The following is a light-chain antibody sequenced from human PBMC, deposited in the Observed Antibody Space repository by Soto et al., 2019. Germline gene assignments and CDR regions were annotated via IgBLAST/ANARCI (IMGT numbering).Light chain of an antibody. J-gene: IGKJ1*01. Sequence: DVVMTQSPLSLPVTPGEPASISCRSSQSLLHSNAYNYLHWYLQKPGQSPQLLIYLGSNRASGVPDRFSGSGSDTDFTLKISRVEAEDVGVYYCMQALQTPPTFGQGTKVEIK. V-gene: IGKV2-28*01. CDR3: MQALQTPPT. CDR1: QSLLHSNAYNY. CDR2: LGS.